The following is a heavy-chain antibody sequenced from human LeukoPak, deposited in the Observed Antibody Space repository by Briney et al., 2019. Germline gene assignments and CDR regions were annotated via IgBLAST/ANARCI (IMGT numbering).Heavy chain of an antibody. Sequence: SETLSLTCTVSGYSISSGYYWGWIRQPPGKGLEWIGSIYYSGSTYYNPSLKSRVTISVDTSKNQFSLKLSSVTAADTAVYYCARQSGSYGLLFDYWGQGTLVTVSS. D-gene: IGHD1-26*01. CDR2: IYYSGST. CDR1: GYSISSGYY. J-gene: IGHJ4*02. CDR3: ARQSGSYGLLFDY. V-gene: IGHV4-38-2*02.